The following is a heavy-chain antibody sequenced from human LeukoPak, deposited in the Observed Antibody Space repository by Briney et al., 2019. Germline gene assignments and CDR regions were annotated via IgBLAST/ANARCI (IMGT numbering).Heavy chain of an antibody. CDR3: ATDPPNLRWSFDY. Sequence: SETLSLTCTVSGGSISSGGYYWSWIRQPPGKGLEWIGYIYYSGSTNYNPSLKSRVTISVDTSKNQFSLKLTSVTAADTAVYYCATDPPNLRWSFDYWGQGTLVTVSS. CDR2: IYYSGST. D-gene: IGHD4-23*01. V-gene: IGHV4-61*08. J-gene: IGHJ4*02. CDR1: GGSISSGGYY.